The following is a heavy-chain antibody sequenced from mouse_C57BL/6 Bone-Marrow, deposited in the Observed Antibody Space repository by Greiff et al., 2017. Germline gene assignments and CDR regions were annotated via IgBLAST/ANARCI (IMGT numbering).Heavy chain of an antibody. J-gene: IGHJ2*01. V-gene: IGHV5-17*01. CDR3: ARDYGYGDGTPLFAY. Sequence: EVKVVESGGGLVKPGGSLKLSCAASGFTFSDYGMHWVRQAPEKGLEWVAYISSGSSTIYYADTVKGRFTISRDNAKNTLFLQMTSLRSEDTAMYYCARDYGYGDGTPLFAYWGQGTTLTVSS. D-gene: IGHD2-2*01. CDR1: GFTFSDYG. CDR2: ISSGSSTI.